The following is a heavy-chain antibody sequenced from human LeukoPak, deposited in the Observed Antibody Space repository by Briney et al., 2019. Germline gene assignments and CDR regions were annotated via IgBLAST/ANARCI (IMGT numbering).Heavy chain of an antibody. J-gene: IGHJ3*02. CDR2: ISGSSFGT. CDR1: GFTFSSYA. Sequence: PGGSLRLSCAASGFTFSSYAMSWVRQAPGKGLEWVSAISGSSFGTFADSVKGRFTISRDNSNNTLHLEMNSLRAEDTAIYYCAKEGGYYDSTGGGNSDAFDIRGQGTVVTVSS. D-gene: IGHD3-22*01. V-gene: IGHV3-23*01. CDR3: AKEGGYYDSTGGGNSDAFDI.